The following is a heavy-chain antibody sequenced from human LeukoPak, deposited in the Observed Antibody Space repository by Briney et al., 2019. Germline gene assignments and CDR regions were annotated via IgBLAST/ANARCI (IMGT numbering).Heavy chain of an antibody. CDR3: VVAELLFGDVEY. D-gene: IGHD3-10*01. Sequence: TSETLSLTCTVSGGSISSYYWSWIRQPPGKGLEWIGYIYYSGSTNYNPSLKSRVTISVDTSKNQFSLKLSSVTAADTAVYYCVVAELLFGDVEYWGQGTLVTVSS. CDR2: IYYSGST. J-gene: IGHJ4*02. CDR1: GGSISSYY. V-gene: IGHV4-59*01.